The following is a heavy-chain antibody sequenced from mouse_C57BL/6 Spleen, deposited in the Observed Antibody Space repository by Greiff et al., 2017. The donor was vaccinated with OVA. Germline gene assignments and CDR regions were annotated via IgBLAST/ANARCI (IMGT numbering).Heavy chain of an antibody. Sequence: QVQLQQPGAELVKPGASVKMSCKASGYTFTSYWITWVKQRPGQGLEWIGDIYPGSGSTNYNEKFKSKATLTVDKSSSTAYMQLSSLTSEDSAVYYCARHSNYEDWGQGTTLTVSS. D-gene: IGHD2-5*01. CDR2: IYPGSGST. V-gene: IGHV1-55*01. CDR3: ARHSNYED. J-gene: IGHJ2*01. CDR1: GYTFTSYW.